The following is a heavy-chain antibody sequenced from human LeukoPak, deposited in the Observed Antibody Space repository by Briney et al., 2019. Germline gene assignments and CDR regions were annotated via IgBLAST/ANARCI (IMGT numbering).Heavy chain of an antibody. CDR1: GFTFSSYA. D-gene: IGHD3-10*01. CDR3: AKYYYGSGSYYSNYYFDY. Sequence: GGSLRLSCAASGFTFSSYAMSWVRQAPGKGLEWDSAISGSGGSTYYADSVKGRFTISRDNSKNTLYLQMNSLRAEDTAVYYCAKYYYGSGSYYSNYYFDYWGQGTLVTVSS. J-gene: IGHJ4*02. CDR2: ISGSGGST. V-gene: IGHV3-23*01.